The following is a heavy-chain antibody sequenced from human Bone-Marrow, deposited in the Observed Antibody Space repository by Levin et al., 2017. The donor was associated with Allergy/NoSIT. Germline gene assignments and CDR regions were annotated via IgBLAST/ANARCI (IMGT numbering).Heavy chain of an antibody. CDR2: IDWDDDK. J-gene: IGHJ4*02. CDR1: GFSLSTSGMC. CDR3: ARIRDSSGWTKGDYFDY. V-gene: IGHV2-70*01. Sequence: SGPTLVKPTQTLTLTCTFSGFSLSTSGMCVSWIRQPPGKALEWLALIDWDDDKYYSTSLKTRLTISKDTSKNQVVLTMTNMDPVDTATYYCARIRDSSGWTKGDYFDYWGQGTLVTVSS. D-gene: IGHD6-19*01.